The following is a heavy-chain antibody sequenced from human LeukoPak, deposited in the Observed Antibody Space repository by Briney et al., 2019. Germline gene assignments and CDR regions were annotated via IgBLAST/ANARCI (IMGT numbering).Heavy chain of an antibody. CDR3: ARGCSGGSCYTPLWFDP. V-gene: IGHV3-11*01. Sequence: GGSLRLSCAASGFTFSDYYMSWIRQAPGKGLAWVSYISSSGSTIYYADSVKGRFTISRDNAKNSLYLQMNSLRAEDTAVYYRARGCSGGSCYTPLWFDPWGQGTLVTVSS. D-gene: IGHD2-15*01. CDR1: GFTFSDYY. CDR2: ISSSGSTI. J-gene: IGHJ5*02.